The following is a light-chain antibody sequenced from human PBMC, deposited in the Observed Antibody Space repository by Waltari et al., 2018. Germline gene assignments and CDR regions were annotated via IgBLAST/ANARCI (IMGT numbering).Light chain of an antibody. J-gene: IGKJ1*01. Sequence: EIVLTQSPATLSLSPGERATLSCRASQSVNNYLAWFQQKPGQAPRLLIYDTSNRATGIPARFSGSGSGTGFTLTISSLQAEDVAVYYCQQYAASPWTFGQGTKVEVK. CDR1: QSVNNY. CDR2: DTS. CDR3: QQYAASPWT. V-gene: IGKV3-11*01.